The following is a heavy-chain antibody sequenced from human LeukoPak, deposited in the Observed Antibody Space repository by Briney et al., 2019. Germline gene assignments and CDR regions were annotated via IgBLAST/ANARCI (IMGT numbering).Heavy chain of an antibody. J-gene: IGHJ6*03. V-gene: IGHV3-53*01. D-gene: IGHD4-23*01. CDR2: IYSGGST. CDR1: GFTVSSNY. Sequence: GGSLRLSCAASGFTVSSNYMSWVRQAPGKGLEWVSVIYSGGSTYYADSVKGRFTISRDNSKNTLYLQMNSLRAEDTAVYYCARAGGAAFYYYYMDVWGKGTTVTISS. CDR3: ARAGGAAFYYYYMDV.